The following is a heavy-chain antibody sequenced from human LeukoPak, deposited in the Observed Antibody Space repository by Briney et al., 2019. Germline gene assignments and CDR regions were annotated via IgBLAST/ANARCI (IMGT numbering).Heavy chain of an antibody. CDR3: AKDYYASGSYYNRGAFDI. CDR1: GFTFSSYW. CDR2: ISWNSGSI. V-gene: IGHV3-9*01. J-gene: IGHJ3*02. D-gene: IGHD3-10*01. Sequence: PGRSLRLSCVASGFTFSSYWMHWVRQAPGKGLEWVSGISWNSGSIGYADSVKGRFTISRDNAKNSLYLQMNSLRAEDTALYYCAKDYYASGSYYNRGAFDIWGQGTMVTVSS.